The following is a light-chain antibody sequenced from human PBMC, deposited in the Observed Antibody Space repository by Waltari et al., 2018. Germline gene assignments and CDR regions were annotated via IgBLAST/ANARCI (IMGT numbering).Light chain of an antibody. V-gene: IGLV2-23*02. CDR3: FSYRIENLWV. CDR2: EVG. J-gene: IGLJ3*02. Sequence: QSALTQPASVSGSPGQSITISCTGTSNDVGSYKLVSWYQQHPGKAPKLVIYEVGKRPSGVSYRFSGSRSGNTASLTISGVQAEDEADYYCFSYRIENLWVFGGGTKLTVL. CDR1: SNDVGSYKL.